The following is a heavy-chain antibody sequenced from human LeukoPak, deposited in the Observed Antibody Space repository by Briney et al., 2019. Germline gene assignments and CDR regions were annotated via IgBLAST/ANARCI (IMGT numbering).Heavy chain of an antibody. Sequence: SETLSLTCTVSGGSISSSSYYWGWIRQPPGKGLEWIGSIYYSGSTYYNPSLKSRVTISVDTSKNQFSLKLSSVTAADTAAYYCARRALAVAGTPNYYYYMDVWGKGTTVTVSS. D-gene: IGHD6-19*01. CDR2: IYYSGST. J-gene: IGHJ6*03. CDR3: ARRALAVAGTPNYYYYMDV. V-gene: IGHV4-39*01. CDR1: GGSISSSSYY.